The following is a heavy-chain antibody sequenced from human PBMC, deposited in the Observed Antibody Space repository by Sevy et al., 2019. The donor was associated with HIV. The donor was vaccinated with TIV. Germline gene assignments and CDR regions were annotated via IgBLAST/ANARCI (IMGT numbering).Heavy chain of an antibody. Sequence: SETLSLTCAVYGGSFSGYYWSWIRQPPGKGLEWIGEINHSGSTNYNPSLKSRVTISVDTSKNQFSLKLSSVTAADTAVYYCARGWLNPTVNWFDPWGQGTLVTVSS. CDR3: ARGWLNPTVNWFDP. CDR2: INHSGST. V-gene: IGHV4-34*01. J-gene: IGHJ5*02. D-gene: IGHD4-4*01. CDR1: GGSFSGYY.